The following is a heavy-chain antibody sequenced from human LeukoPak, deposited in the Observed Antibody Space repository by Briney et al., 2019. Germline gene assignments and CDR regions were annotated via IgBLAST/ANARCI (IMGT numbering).Heavy chain of an antibody. CDR3: ARHGTRYSSGWLFAY. CDR1: GGSISSYY. Sequence: SETLSLTCTGSGGSISSYYWSWIRQPPGKGLEWIGYIYYSGSTNYNPSLKSRVTISVDTSKNQFSLKLSSVTAADTAVYYCARHGTRYSSGWLFAYCGQGTLVPVSS. V-gene: IGHV4-59*08. J-gene: IGHJ4*02. CDR2: IYYSGST. D-gene: IGHD6-19*01.